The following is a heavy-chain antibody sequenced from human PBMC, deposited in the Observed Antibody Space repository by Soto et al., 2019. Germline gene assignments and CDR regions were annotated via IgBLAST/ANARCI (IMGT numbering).Heavy chain of an antibody. Sequence: PGGSLRLSCPASGFTFGDYAMSWVRQAPGKGLEWVGFIRSKAYGGTTEYAASVKGRFTISRDDSKSIAYLQMNSLKTEDTAVYYCTRVAAAGRVDAFDIWGQGTMVTVSS. CDR1: GFTFGDYA. D-gene: IGHD6-13*01. J-gene: IGHJ3*02. CDR3: TRVAAAGRVDAFDI. V-gene: IGHV3-49*04. CDR2: IRSKAYGGTT.